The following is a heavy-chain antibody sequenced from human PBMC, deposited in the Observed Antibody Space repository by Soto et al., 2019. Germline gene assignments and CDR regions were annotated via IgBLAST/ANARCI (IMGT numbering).Heavy chain of an antibody. CDR3: ARAGEDYYYYYGMDV. CDR1: GGSISSGGYY. J-gene: IGHJ6*02. CDR2: IYYSGST. D-gene: IGHD4-17*01. Sequence: PSETLSLTCTVSGGSISSGGYYWSWIRQHPGKGLEWIGYIYYSGSTYYNPSLKSRVTISVDTSKNQFSLKLSSVTAADTAVYYCARAGEDYYYYYGMDVWGQGTTVTVS. V-gene: IGHV4-31*03.